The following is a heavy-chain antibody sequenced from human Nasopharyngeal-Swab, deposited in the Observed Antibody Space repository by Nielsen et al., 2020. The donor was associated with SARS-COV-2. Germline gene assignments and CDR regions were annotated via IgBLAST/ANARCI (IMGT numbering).Heavy chain of an antibody. Sequence: RQAPGKGLEWIGEINHSGSTNYNPSLKSRVTISVDTSKNQFSLKLSSVTAADTAVYYCARGQRYYDGHPPVDYWGQGTLVTVSS. D-gene: IGHD3-22*01. V-gene: IGHV4-34*01. CDR2: INHSGST. J-gene: IGHJ4*02. CDR3: ARGQRYYDGHPPVDY.